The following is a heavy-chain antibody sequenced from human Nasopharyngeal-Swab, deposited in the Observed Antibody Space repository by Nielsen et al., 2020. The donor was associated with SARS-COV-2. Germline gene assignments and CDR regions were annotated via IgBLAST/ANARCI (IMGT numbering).Heavy chain of an antibody. CDR2: TLYRSKWYN. D-gene: IGHD3-3*01. J-gene: IGHJ4*02. V-gene: IGHV6-1*01. CDR1: GDSVSSHSAG. CDR3: ARGRDFSFDS. Sequence: SETLSLTCAISGDSVSSHSAGCNWIRQSPSRGLEWLGRTLYRSKWYNDYAESVKSRIAVNPDTSKNQFSLQLNSVTPEDTAVYYCARGRDFSFDSWGQGTLVTASS.